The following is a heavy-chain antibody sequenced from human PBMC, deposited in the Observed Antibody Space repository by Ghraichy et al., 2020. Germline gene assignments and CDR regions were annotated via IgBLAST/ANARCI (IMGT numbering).Heavy chain of an antibody. Sequence: ETLSLTCTVSGGSISSSSYYWGWIRQPPGKGLEWIGSIYYSGSTYYNPSLKSRVTISVDTSKNQFSLKLSSVTAADTAVYYCARWARGRTNEDYWGQGTLVTVSS. J-gene: IGHJ4*02. CDR1: GGSISSSSYY. CDR2: IYYSGST. CDR3: ARWARGRTNEDY. D-gene: IGHD1-7*01. V-gene: IGHV4-39*07.